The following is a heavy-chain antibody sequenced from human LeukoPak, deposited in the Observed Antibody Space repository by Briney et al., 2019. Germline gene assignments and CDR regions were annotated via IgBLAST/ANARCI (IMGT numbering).Heavy chain of an antibody. J-gene: IGHJ6*02. Sequence: GGSLRLSCAASGFTFSSYGMHWVRQAPGKGLEWVALIRYDGSNEYYADSVKGRFTISRDNSKHTLYLQMNSLRAEDTAVYYCARDWDYGSGSSGMDVWGQGTTVTVSS. CDR3: ARDWDYGSGSSGMDV. V-gene: IGHV3-30*02. D-gene: IGHD3-10*01. CDR1: GFTFSSYG. CDR2: IRYDGSNE.